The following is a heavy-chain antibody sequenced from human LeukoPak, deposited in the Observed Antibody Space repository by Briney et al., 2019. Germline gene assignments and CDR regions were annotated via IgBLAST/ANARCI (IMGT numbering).Heavy chain of an antibody. J-gene: IGHJ4*02. Sequence: SGGSLRLSCAASGFTFSSYAMSWVRQAPGKGLEWVAAISGSGGKTYYADSVKGRFTISRDNSKNTLYLQMNSLRAEDTAVYSCARGLGGIFGVVIIAYPFFDYWGQGTLVTVSS. CDR2: ISGSGGKT. CDR3: ARGLGGIFGVVIIAYPFFDY. CDR1: GFTFSSYA. V-gene: IGHV3-23*01. D-gene: IGHD3-3*01.